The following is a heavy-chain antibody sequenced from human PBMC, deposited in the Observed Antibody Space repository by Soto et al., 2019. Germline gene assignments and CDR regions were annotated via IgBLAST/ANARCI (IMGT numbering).Heavy chain of an antibody. J-gene: IGHJ6*04. CDR2: ISASSGDT. CDR3: ARSGDSGDYPSKMDV. V-gene: IGHV1-18*01. D-gene: IGHD4-17*01. Sequence: QVHLVQSGGELKKPGASVKVSCRASGNSFSRYVISWVRQAPGQGREWMGWISASSGDTNYAQKFQGRVIMTTDTSTNEAYIGVRSVTSDDTAVYYCARSGDSGDYPSKMDVRCKGTTVTVSS. CDR1: GNSFSRYV.